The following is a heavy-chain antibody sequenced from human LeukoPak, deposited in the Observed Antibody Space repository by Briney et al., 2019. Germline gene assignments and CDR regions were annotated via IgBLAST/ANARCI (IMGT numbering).Heavy chain of an antibody. J-gene: IGHJ6*03. CDR3: ARVRPVGWNPYYYMDV. V-gene: IGHV1-18*01. Sequence: ASVKVSCKASGYTFTSHGINWVRQAPGQGLEWMGWISAYNGNTNYAQKFQGRVTMTTDTSTSTAYMELRSLRSDDTAVYYCARVRPVGWNPYYYMDVWGKGTTVTISS. CDR2: ISAYNGNT. D-gene: IGHD1-1*01. CDR1: GYTFTSHG.